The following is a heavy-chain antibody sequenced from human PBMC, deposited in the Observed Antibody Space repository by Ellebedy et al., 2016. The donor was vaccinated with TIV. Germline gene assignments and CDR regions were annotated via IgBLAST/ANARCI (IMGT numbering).Heavy chain of an antibody. V-gene: IGHV3-7*01. CDR2: IYQEGSNH. Sequence: PGGSLRLSCVASGFSFRSYWMSWVRQVPGKGLDWVANIYQEGSNHYYVDSVKGRFTLARDNANKSLFLQMTSLRGEDTAVYYCARRGSYGDYAVQINSWFDRWGRGTLVTVSS. J-gene: IGHJ5*02. CDR3: ARRGSYGDYAVQINSWFDR. CDR1: GFSFRSYW. D-gene: IGHD4-17*01.